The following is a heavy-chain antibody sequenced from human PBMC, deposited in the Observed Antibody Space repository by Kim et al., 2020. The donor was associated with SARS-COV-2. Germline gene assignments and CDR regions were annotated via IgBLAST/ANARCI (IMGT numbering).Heavy chain of an antibody. Sequence: GGSLRLSCAASGFTFDDYAMHWVRQAPGKGLEWVSGISWNSGSIGYADSVKGRFTISRDNAKNSMYLQMNSLRAEDTALYYCAKATRWDSSSWSASFYYWGQRNLVTVSS. D-gene: IGHD6-13*01. CDR3: AKATRWDSSSWSASFYY. CDR1: GFTFDDYA. V-gene: IGHV3-9*01. CDR2: ISWNSGSI. J-gene: IGHJ4*02.